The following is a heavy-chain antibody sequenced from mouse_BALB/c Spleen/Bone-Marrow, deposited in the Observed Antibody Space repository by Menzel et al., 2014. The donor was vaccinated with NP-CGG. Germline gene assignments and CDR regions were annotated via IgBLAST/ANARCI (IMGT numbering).Heavy chain of an antibody. CDR1: GYTFTTYP. D-gene: IGHD2-14*01. CDR2: FHPYNDDT. V-gene: IGHV1-47*01. CDR3: ARGRYGLYYAMDY. Sequence: QVQLKQSGAELVKPGASVKMSCKAFGYTFTTYPMEWMKQNHGKSLEWIGNFHPYNDDTKYNEKFKGKAKLTVEKSSSTVYLELSRLTSDDSAVYYCARGRYGLYYAMDYWGQGTSVTVSS. J-gene: IGHJ4*01.